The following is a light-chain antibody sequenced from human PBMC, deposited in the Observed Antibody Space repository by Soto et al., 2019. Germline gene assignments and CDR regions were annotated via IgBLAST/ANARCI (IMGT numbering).Light chain of an antibody. Sequence: AIQMTQSPSSLSASVGDRVTVSCQSSQDIRNTLSWYQQKPGEAPKLLILAASNLQSGVPSRFSGSGSVTDFTLAITGLQPEDFATYYCLQYYNFSWTFGQGTMVDIK. J-gene: IGKJ1*01. CDR2: AAS. CDR3: LQYYNFSWT. V-gene: IGKV1-6*01. CDR1: QDIRNT.